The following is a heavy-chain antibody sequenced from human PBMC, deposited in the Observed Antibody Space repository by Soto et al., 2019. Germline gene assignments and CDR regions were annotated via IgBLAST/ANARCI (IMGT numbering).Heavy chain of an antibody. CDR1: GFTFSSYA. J-gene: IGHJ3*02. V-gene: IGHV3-30-3*01. Sequence: QVQLVESGGGVVQPGRSLRLSCAASGFTFSSYAMHWVRQAPGKGLEWVAVISYDGSNKYYADSVKGRFTISRDNSKNTLYLQMNSLRAEDTAVYYCARDPGAAAVNGSDAFDIWGQGTMVTVSS. CDR2: ISYDGSNK. D-gene: IGHD6-13*01. CDR3: ARDPGAAAVNGSDAFDI.